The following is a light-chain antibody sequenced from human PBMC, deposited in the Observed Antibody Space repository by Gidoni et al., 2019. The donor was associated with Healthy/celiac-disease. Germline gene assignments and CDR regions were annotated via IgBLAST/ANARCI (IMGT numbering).Light chain of an antibody. Sequence: QSALPQPASVSGSPGQSITISCTGTSSDVGGYNYVSWYQQHPGKAPKLMIYDVSKRPSGVSNRFSGSKSGNTASLTISGLQAEDEADYYCSSYTSSSILFGGGTKLTVL. V-gene: IGLV2-14*01. J-gene: IGLJ2*01. CDR3: SSYTSSSIL. CDR1: SSDVGGYNY. CDR2: DVS.